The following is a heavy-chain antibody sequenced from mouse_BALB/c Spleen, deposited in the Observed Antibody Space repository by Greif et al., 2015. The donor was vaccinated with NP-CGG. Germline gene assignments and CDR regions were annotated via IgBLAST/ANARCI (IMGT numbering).Heavy chain of an antibody. CDR3: ARGGRDV. CDR2: IDTSDSYT. Sequence: QVQLQQSGAELVMPGASVKMSCKASGYTFTDYWMHWVKQRPGQGLEWIGAIDTSDSYTSYNQKFKGKATLTVDESSSTAYMQLSSLTSEDSAVYYCARGGRDVWGAGTTVTVSS. V-gene: IGHV1-69*01. CDR1: GYTFTDYW. J-gene: IGHJ1*01.